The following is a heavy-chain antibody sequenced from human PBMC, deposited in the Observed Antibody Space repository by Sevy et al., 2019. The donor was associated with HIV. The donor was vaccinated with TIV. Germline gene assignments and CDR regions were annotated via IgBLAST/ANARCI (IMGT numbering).Heavy chain of an antibody. CDR2: IGVSHGNR. CDR1: GYTFLTYG. J-gene: IGHJ3*01. D-gene: IGHD1-26*01. CDR3: VRDGWDGSHYSDGFNV. V-gene: IGHV1-18*01. Sequence: ASVKVSCQASGYTFLTYGVSWVRQAPGQGLEWMGWIGVSHGNRKYAQNLQGRATVTADKSTITAYLEMRSLTYDETAMYYCVRDGWDGSHYSDGFNVWGQGTMVTVSS.